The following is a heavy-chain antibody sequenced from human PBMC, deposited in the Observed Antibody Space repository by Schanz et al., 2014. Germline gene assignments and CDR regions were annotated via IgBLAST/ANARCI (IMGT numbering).Heavy chain of an antibody. J-gene: IGHJ4*02. D-gene: IGHD3-3*01. Sequence: EVQLVESGGGLVQPGGSLRLSCAASGLTFSNHAMSWVRQAPGKGLEWVSVIAGDGGGPNYVDSVKGRFTISRDNSDNTLYLQMNNLRAEDTAVYYCARGSGTFDSWGQGTLVTVSS. CDR3: ARGSGTFDS. CDR2: IAGDGGGP. V-gene: IGHV3-23*04. CDR1: GLTFSNHA.